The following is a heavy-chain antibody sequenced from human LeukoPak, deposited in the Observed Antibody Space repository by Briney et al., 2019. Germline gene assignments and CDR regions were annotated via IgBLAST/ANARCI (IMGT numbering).Heavy chain of an antibody. J-gene: IGHJ3*02. CDR2: ISGSGGST. V-gene: IGHV3-23*01. CDR3: AKNLDWDDRGNAFDI. CDR1: GFTFSSYA. D-gene: IGHD1-1*01. Sequence: PGGSLRLSCAASGFTFSSYAMSWVRQAPGKGLEWVSAISGSGGSTYYADSVKGRFTISRDNSKNTLYLQMNSLRAEDTAVYHCAKNLDWDDRGNAFDIWGQGTMVTVSS.